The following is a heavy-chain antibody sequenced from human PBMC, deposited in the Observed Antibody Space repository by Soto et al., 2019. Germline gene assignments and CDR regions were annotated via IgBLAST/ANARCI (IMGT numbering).Heavy chain of an antibody. V-gene: IGHV1-58*02. CDR2: IVVGSGNT. Sequence: QMQLVQSGPEVKKPGTSVKVSCKASGFTFTSSAMPWVRQARGQRLEWIGWIVVGSGNTNYAQKFKERVPLTRGMSTRTASLELSSPRCQDTAVYYCAAEGTVTTGMDVWGQGTTVTVSS. CDR3: AAEGTVTTGMDV. CDR1: GFTFTSSA. J-gene: IGHJ6*02. D-gene: IGHD4-17*01.